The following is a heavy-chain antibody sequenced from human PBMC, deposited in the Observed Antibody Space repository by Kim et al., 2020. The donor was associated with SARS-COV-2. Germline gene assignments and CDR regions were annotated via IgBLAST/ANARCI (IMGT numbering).Heavy chain of an antibody. D-gene: IGHD3-3*01. CDR2: IYYSGST. CDR3: ARVRRITIFGVVITDAFDI. V-gene: IGHV4-59*01. CDR1: GGSISSYY. Sequence: SETLSLTCTVSGGSISSYYWSWIRQPPGKGLEWIGYIYYSGSTNYNPSLKSRVTISVDTSKNQFSLKLGSVTAADTAVYYCARVRRITIFGVVITDAFDIWGQGTMVTVSS. J-gene: IGHJ3*02.